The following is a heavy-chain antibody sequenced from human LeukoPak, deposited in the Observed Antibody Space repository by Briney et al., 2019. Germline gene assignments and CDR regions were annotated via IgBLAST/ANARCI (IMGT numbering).Heavy chain of an antibody. CDR2: IKQDGNEK. V-gene: IGHV3-7*03. CDR3: ARAAADY. Sequence: GGSLRLSCAASGFRFNTYWMSWVRQAPGKGLEWVANIKQDGNEKYYADSVKGRFTISRDNSKNSLFLQMNSLGVDDTATYYCARAAADYWGQGALVTVSS. D-gene: IGHD2-15*01. J-gene: IGHJ4*02. CDR1: GFRFNTYW.